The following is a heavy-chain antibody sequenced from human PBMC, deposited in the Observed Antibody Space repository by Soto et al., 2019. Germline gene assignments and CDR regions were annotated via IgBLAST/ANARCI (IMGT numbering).Heavy chain of an antibody. CDR2: IHPSGDT. D-gene: IGHD2-8*01. CDR1: GYKFTTYF. CDR3: VRGYCTTTPCSGDFQH. V-gene: IGHV1-46*01. J-gene: IGHJ1*01. Sequence: ASVKVSCKASGYKFTTYFIHWVRQAPGQGLEWMGMIHPSGDTGYGQKFRGRVAMTIDTSTTTAYMELRNLTSEDTAIYFSVRGYCTTTPCSGDFQHWGQGTLVTVSS.